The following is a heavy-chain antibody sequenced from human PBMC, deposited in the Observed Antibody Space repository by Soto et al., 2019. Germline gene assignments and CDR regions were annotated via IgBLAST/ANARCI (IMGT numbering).Heavy chain of an antibody. D-gene: IGHD3-16*01. V-gene: IGHV3-30*03. CDR2: ISYDGSNK. CDR3: XKSGXPXYDYVWGTPPLG. J-gene: IGHJ4*02. CDR1: GFTFSSYG. Sequence: QVQLVESGGGVVQPGRSLRLSCAASGFTFSSYGMHWVRQAPGKGLEWVAVISYDGSNKYYADSVKGRFTXSRXXSKXXXXXXXXXXXXXXXXXXXXXKSGXPXYDYVWGTPPLGWGQGTLVTVSS.